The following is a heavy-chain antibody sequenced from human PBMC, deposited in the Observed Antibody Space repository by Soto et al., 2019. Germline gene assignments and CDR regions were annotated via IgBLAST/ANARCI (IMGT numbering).Heavy chain of an antibody. D-gene: IGHD6-19*01. J-gene: IGHJ6*02. CDR3: ASYSSGTRGYYYGMDV. CDR1: GYTFTGHA. Sequence: ASVKVSCKASGYTFTGHAIHWVRQAPGQRLEWMGWINPNSGGTNYAQKFQGWVTMTRDTSISTAYMELSRLRSDDTAVYYCASYSSGTRGYYYGMDVWGQGTTVTV. V-gene: IGHV1-2*04. CDR2: INPNSGGT.